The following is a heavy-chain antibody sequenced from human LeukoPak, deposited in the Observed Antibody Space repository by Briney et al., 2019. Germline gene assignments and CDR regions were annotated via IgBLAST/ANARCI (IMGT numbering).Heavy chain of an antibody. J-gene: IGHJ4*02. Sequence: PSETLSLTCTVSGGSISSGGYYWSWIRQPPGKGLERIGYIYHSGSTYYNPSLKSRVTISVDRSKNQFSLKLSSVTAADTAVYYCAREIGYCSSTSCSLDYWGQGTLVTVSS. CDR1: GGSISSGGYY. CDR2: IYHSGST. D-gene: IGHD2-2*01. CDR3: AREIGYCSSTSCSLDY. V-gene: IGHV4-30-2*01.